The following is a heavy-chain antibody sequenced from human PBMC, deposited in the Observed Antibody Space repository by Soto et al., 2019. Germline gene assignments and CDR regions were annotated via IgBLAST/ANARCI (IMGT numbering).Heavy chain of an antibody. CDR2: MNPNSGNT. D-gene: IGHD3-22*01. CDR1: GYTFTSYD. Sequence: QVQLVQSGAEVKKPGASVKVSCKASGYTFTSYDINWVRQATGQGLEWMGWMNPNSGNTGYAQKFQGRVTMTRNTSISTAYMELSSLRSADTAVYYCAREYYDSSAQGTYYYGMDVWGQGTTVTVSS. V-gene: IGHV1-8*01. CDR3: AREYYDSSAQGTYYYGMDV. J-gene: IGHJ6*02.